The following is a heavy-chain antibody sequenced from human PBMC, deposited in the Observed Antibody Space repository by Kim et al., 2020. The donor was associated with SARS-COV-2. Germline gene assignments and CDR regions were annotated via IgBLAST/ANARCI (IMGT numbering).Heavy chain of an antibody. J-gene: IGHJ5*02. Sequence: GSTYSNPSLESRVTISVDPSKTQFSLRLSSVTAADTAVYYCAREHEGWFDPWGQGTLVTVSS. V-gene: IGHV4-31*02. CDR2: GST. CDR3: AREHEGWFDP.